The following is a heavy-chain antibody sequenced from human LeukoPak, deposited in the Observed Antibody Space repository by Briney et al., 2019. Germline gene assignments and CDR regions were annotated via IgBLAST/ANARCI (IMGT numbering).Heavy chain of an antibody. V-gene: IGHV3-23*01. Sequence: GGTLRLSCAASGFTFSSYGMNWVRQAPGKGLEWVSAISGSGGSTYYADSVKGRFTISRDNSKNTLYLHMNSLRAEDTAVYYCVLYGDYESPDGFDIWGQGTMVTVSS. CDR2: ISGSGGST. J-gene: IGHJ3*02. D-gene: IGHD4-17*01. CDR3: VLYGDYESPDGFDI. CDR1: GFTFSSYG.